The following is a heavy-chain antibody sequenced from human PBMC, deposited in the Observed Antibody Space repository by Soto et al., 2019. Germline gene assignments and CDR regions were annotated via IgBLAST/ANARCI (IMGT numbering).Heavy chain of an antibody. CDR2: IIPIFGTA. CDR1: GGTFSSYA. V-gene: IGHV1-69*06. Sequence: SVKVSCEASGGTFSSYAISWGRQAPGQGLEWMGGIIPIFGTANYAQKFQGRVTITADKSTSTAYMELSSLRSEDTAVYYCASVDTAALYNWFDPWGQGTLVTVSS. D-gene: IGHD5-18*01. J-gene: IGHJ5*02. CDR3: ASVDTAALYNWFDP.